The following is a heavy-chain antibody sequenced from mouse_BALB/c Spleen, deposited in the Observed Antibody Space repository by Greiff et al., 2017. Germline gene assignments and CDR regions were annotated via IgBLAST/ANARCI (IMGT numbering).Heavy chain of an antibody. V-gene: IGHV14-3*02. CDR2: IDPANGNT. CDR3: ARRGLRRGYVDY. Sequence: VQLQQSGAELVKPGASVKLSCTASGFNIKDTYMHWVKQRPEQGLEWIGRIDPANGNTKYDPKFQGKATITADTSSNTAYLQLSSLTSEDTAVYYCARRGLRRGYVDYWGQGTTLTVSS. J-gene: IGHJ2*01. CDR1: GFNIKDTY. D-gene: IGHD2-2*01.